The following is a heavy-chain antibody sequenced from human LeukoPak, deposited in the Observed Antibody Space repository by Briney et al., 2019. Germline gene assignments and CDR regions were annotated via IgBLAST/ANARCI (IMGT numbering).Heavy chain of an antibody. CDR3: ASGGMAGRWPLNY. J-gene: IGHJ4*02. D-gene: IGHD6-19*01. Sequence: SETLSLTYAVSGDSMRKWCWSWIRQPAGKGLEWIGRIFATGDTNYNPSLKSRVAMSVDTSKNYFSLNLTSVTAADTAVYYCASGGMAGRWPLNYWGRGTLVTVSS. CDR1: GDSMRKWC. V-gene: IGHV4-4*07. CDR2: IFATGDT.